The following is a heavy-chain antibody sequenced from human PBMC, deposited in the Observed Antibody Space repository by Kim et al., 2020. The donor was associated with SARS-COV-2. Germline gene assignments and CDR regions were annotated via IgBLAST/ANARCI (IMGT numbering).Heavy chain of an antibody. CDR2: IYYSGST. Sequence: SETLSLTCTVSGGSISSGGYYWSWIRQHPGKGLEWIGYIYYSGSTYYNPSLKSRVTISVDTSKNQFSLKLSSVTAADTAVYYCARGQMTTVTTYDYWGQGTLVTVSS. D-gene: IGHD4-17*01. CDR1: GGSISSGGYY. J-gene: IGHJ4*02. CDR3: ARGQMTTVTTYDY. V-gene: IGHV4-31*03.